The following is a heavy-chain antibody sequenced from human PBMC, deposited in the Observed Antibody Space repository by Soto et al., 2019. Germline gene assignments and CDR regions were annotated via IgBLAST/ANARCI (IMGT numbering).Heavy chain of an antibody. CDR3: ATLGGGINPHTNYFGMDV. J-gene: IGHJ6*02. Sequence: VQLVQSGAEVKNPGSSVKVSCKASGGTFRNYAINWLRQAPGQGLEWTGGIIPIFKTANSAQKFRGQGTITADESTRTPYTVLISLTSEDTAVYYCATLGGGINPHTNYFGMDVWCQGTAVTVYS. CDR1: GGTFRNYA. CDR2: IIPIFKTA. V-gene: IGHV1-69*12. D-gene: IGHD2-15*01.